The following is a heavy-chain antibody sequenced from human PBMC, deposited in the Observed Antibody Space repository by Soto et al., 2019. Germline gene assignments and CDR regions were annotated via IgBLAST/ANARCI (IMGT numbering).Heavy chain of an antibody. J-gene: IGHJ5*02. CDR1: GGSISTYY. Sequence: QVQLQESGPGLVKPSETLSLTCTVSGGSISTYYWSWIRQPPGKGLEWIGYIYYTGSTTYNPSLKRRVTISVDTSKNQFSLKLSSVTAADTAVYYCAKKSSSWCFDPWGQGTLVTVSS. D-gene: IGHD6-13*01. CDR3: AKKSSSWCFDP. CDR2: IYYTGST. V-gene: IGHV4-59*01.